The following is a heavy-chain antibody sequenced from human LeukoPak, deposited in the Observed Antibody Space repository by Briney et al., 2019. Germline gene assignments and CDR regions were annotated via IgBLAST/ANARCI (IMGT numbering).Heavy chain of an antibody. CDR2: VGPYNRKT. CDR1: GYAFSSYG. Sequence: GASVTVSCKASGYAFSSYGIGWVRQAPGQGLAWMGWVGPYNRKTNYSQKFQGRVTMPTDTSTNTAYLELRTLRSDDTAVYYCARGAPRGVWNFYFDYWGQGTLVTVSS. V-gene: IGHV1-18*01. CDR3: ARGAPRGVWNFYFDY. D-gene: IGHD1-7*01. J-gene: IGHJ4*02.